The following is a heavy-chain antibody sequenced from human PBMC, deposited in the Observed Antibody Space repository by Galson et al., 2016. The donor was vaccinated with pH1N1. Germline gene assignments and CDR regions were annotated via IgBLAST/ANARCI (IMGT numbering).Heavy chain of an antibody. CDR3: ARTENVYDILTGSGSYYGMDV. CDR1: GYTFTTQY. J-gene: IGHJ6*02. CDR2: IDPSGGST. D-gene: IGHD3-9*01. V-gene: IGHV1-46*01. Sequence: SVKVSCKASGYTFTTQYVNWVRQAPGQGLEWLGVIDPSGGSTTYAQKFQGRVTVTVDTSTSTAYMELSRVRLEDTAVYYCARTENVYDILTGSGSYYGMDVWGQGTAVTVSS.